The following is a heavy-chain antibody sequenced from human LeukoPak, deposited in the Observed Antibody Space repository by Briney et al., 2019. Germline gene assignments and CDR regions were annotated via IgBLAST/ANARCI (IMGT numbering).Heavy chain of an antibody. CDR1: GDSVSSNSAA. CDR3: AVALGYCSAGSCYKFDY. J-gene: IGHJ4*02. V-gene: IGHV6-1*01. D-gene: IGHD2-15*01. Sequence: QTLSLTCALSGDSVSSNSAAWNWIRQSPSRGLEWLGRTLYRSQWYKEYALSVKSRITINPDTSKNQFSRQLSSVTPEDTAVYYCAVALGYCSAGSCYKFDYWGQGTLVTVSA. CDR2: TLYRSQWYK.